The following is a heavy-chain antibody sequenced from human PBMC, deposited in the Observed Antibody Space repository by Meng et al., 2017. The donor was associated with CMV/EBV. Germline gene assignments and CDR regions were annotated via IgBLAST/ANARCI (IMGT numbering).Heavy chain of an antibody. J-gene: IGHJ6*02. Sequence: GGSLRLSCAASGFTFSSYSMNWVRQAPGKGLEWVSSISSSSSYIYYADSVKGRFTISRDNAKNSLYLQMNSLRAEDTAVYYCARDQYDFWSSYFPSDGMDVWGQGTTVTVSS. V-gene: IGHV3-21*01. CDR3: ARDQYDFWSSYFPSDGMDV. CDR2: ISSSSSYI. D-gene: IGHD3-3*01. CDR1: GFTFSSYS.